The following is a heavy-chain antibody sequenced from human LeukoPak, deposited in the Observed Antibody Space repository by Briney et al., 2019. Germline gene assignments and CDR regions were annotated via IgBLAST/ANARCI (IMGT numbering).Heavy chain of an antibody. CDR2: IYYSGST. V-gene: IGHV4-59*01. CDR1: GGSISGFY. Sequence: SETLSLTCTVSGGSISGFYWSWIRQPPGQGLEWIGYIYYSGSTSYNPSLKSRVTISVDTSKNQFSLKLSSVTAADTAVYYCARWAFGGNVDYWGQGTLVTVSS. J-gene: IGHJ4*02. CDR3: ARWAFGGNVDY. D-gene: IGHD3-16*01.